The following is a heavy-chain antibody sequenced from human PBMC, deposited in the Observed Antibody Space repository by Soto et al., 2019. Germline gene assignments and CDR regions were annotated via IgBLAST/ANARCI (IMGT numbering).Heavy chain of an antibody. CDR3: ARSGYSSGWYHWYFDF. J-gene: IGHJ2*01. CDR2: INGGNGNT. CDR1: GYIFTNYA. Sequence: ASVKVSCKASGYIFTNYAIHWVRQAPGQRLEWMGWINGGNGNTKYSQKFQGRVTITRDTSASTGYMDLSSLRSEDTAVYYRARSGYSSGWYHWYFDFWGRGTLVTVSS. D-gene: IGHD6-19*01. V-gene: IGHV1-3*01.